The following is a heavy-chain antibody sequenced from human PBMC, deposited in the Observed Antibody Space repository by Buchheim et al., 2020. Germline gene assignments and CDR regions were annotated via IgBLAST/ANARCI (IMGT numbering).Heavy chain of an antibody. CDR1: GFTFSSYA. D-gene: IGHD3-9*01. Sequence: EVQLLESGGGLVQPGGSLRLSCAASGFTFSSYAMSWVRQAPGKGLEWVSAISCSGGSTYNADSVKGRFTISRDNSKNTLYLQMNSLRAEDTAVYYCAKAWLSRLRYFDWLFTLDYWGQGTL. J-gene: IGHJ4*02. CDR2: ISCSGGST. V-gene: IGHV3-23*01. CDR3: AKAWLSRLRYFDWLFTLDY.